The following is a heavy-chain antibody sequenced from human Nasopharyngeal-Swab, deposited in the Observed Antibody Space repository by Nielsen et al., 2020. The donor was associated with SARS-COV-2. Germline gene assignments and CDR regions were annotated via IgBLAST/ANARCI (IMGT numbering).Heavy chain of an antibody. J-gene: IGHJ6*02. CDR2: ISWNSGSI. Sequence: LKISCAASGFTFDEYAMHWGRQAPGKGLEWVSGISWNSGSIGYADSVKGRFTISRDNAKNSLYLQMNSLRAEDTALYYCATLGGYSGYDSEYGMDVWGQGTTVTVSS. CDR1: GFTFDEYA. V-gene: IGHV3-9*01. CDR3: ATLGGYSGYDSEYGMDV. D-gene: IGHD5-12*01.